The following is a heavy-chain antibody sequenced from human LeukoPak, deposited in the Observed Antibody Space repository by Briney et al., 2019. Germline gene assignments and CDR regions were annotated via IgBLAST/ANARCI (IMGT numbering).Heavy chain of an antibody. CDR1: GGSIRSYY. CDR3: ARNNYYYGSGSYYRLNWFDP. CDR2: IYYSGST. D-gene: IGHD3-10*01. V-gene: IGHV4-59*08. Sequence: SETLSLTCTDSGGSIRSYYWSWIRQPPGKGLEWIGYIYYSGSTNYNPSLKSRVTISVDTSKNQFSLKLSSVTAADTAVYYCARNNYYYGSGSYYRLNWFDPWGQGTLVTVSS. J-gene: IGHJ5*02.